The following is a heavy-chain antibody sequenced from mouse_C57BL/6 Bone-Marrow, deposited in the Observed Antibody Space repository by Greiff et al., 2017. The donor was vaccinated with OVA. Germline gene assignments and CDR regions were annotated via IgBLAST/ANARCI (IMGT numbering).Heavy chain of an antibody. CDR3: AWSRWLPFAY. Sequence: VQRVESGPELVKPGASVKISCKASGYAFSSSWMNWVKQRPGKGLEWIGRIYPGDGDTNYNGKFKGKATLTADKSSSTAYMQLSSLTSEDSAVYFCAWSRWLPFAYWGQGTLVTVSA. CDR1: GYAFSSSW. J-gene: IGHJ3*01. D-gene: IGHD2-3*01. V-gene: IGHV1-82*01. CDR2: IYPGDGDT.